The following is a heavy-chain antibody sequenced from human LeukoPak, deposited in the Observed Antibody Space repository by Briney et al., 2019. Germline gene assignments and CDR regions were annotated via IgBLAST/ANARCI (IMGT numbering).Heavy chain of an antibody. CDR2: IIHIFGTA. J-gene: IGHJ4*02. Sequence: SVKLSCKASGRTVTSYAISWVRQAPGQGLEWMGGIIHIFGTANYAQKFQGRVTMTENTSTDTAYMELSSLRSEDTAVYYCATDSGDYGDYRFDYWGQGTLVTVSS. CDR1: GRTVTSYA. D-gene: IGHD4-17*01. CDR3: ATDSGDYGDYRFDY. V-gene: IGHV1-69*06.